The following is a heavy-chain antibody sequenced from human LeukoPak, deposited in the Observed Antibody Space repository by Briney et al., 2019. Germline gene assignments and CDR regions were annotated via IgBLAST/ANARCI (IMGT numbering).Heavy chain of an antibody. CDR2: ISSSSSYI. D-gene: IGHD3/OR15-3a*01. V-gene: IGHV3-21*01. CDR3: ARVHWTDGAFDI. CDR1: GFTFDDYG. Sequence: GGSLRLSCAASGFTFDDYGMSWVRQAPGKGLEWVSSISSSSSYIYYAGSVKGRFTISRDNAKNSLYLQMNSLRAEDTAVYYCARVHWTDGAFDIWGQGTMVTVSS. J-gene: IGHJ3*02.